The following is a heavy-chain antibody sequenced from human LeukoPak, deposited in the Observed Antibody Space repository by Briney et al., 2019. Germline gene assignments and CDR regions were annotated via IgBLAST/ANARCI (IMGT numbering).Heavy chain of an antibody. V-gene: IGHV3-66*02. J-gene: IGHJ4*02. Sequence: GGSLRLSCAASGFTVSGNYMSWVRQAPGKGQEWVSVIYSSDNTYYIDSVKGRFTISRDNSKNTLYLQMNSLRAEDTAVYYCAGRRVLDASFDYWGQGTLVTVSS. CDR3: AGRRVLDASFDY. D-gene: IGHD3-16*01. CDR2: IYSSDNT. CDR1: GFTVSGNY.